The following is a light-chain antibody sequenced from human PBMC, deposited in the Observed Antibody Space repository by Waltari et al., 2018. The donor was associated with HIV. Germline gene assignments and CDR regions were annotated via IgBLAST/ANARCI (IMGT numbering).Light chain of an antibody. V-gene: IGKV3-11*01. CDR2: DAS. J-gene: IGKJ4*01. CDR3: QQRTNWPLI. CDR1: QSVTTY. Sequence: EIVLTQSPATLSLFPGERATLSCRASQSVTTYLAWYQQKPGLAPRLLIFDASKRATGVPARFSVSVSWTDFTLSISSLEPEDFAVYWCQQRTNWPLIFGGGTKVELK.